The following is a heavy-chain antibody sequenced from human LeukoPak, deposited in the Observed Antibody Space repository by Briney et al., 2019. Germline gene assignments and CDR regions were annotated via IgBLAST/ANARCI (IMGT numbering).Heavy chain of an antibody. CDR2: FDPEDGET. CDR1: GYTLTDLS. D-gene: IGHD3-10*01. CDR3: ATDIPRRVRGVVYSSFGMDV. V-gene: IGHV1-24*01. Sequence: GASVKVSGKVSGYTLTDLSMHWVRQAPGKGLEWLGGFDPEDGETIYAQKFQGRVTLAEDTSTDTAYMELSSLRSEDTAAYYCATDIPRRVRGVVYSSFGMDVWGQGTTVTVSS. J-gene: IGHJ6*02.